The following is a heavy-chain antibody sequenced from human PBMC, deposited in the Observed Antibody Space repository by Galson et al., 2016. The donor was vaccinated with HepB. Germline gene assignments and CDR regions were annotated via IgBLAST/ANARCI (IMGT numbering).Heavy chain of an antibody. V-gene: IGHV3-74*01. Sequence: SLRLSCADAEITFRTYWMHWVRQVPGKGLVWVSRISGDGSSTNYAASVKGRFTISRDNAKNTLYLQMNSLRPEDTALYFCAREDQLERLIWGKGTPVTVSS. J-gene: IGHJ4*02. CDR1: EITFRTYW. CDR2: ISGDGSST. D-gene: IGHD1-1*01. CDR3: AREDQLERLI.